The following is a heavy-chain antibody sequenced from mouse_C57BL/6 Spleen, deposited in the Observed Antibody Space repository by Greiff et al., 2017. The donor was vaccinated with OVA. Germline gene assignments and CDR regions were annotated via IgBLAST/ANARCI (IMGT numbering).Heavy chain of an antibody. CDR2: IYPGDGDT. CDR3: AREGYDYDGGFAY. V-gene: IGHV1-82*01. Sequence: VKLQESGPELVKPGASVKISCKASGYAFSSSWMNWVKQRPGKGLEWIGRIYPGDGDTNYNGKFKGKATLTADKSSSTAYMQLSSLTSEDSAVYFCAREGYDYDGGFAYWGQGTLVTVSA. D-gene: IGHD2-4*01. J-gene: IGHJ3*01. CDR1: GYAFSSSW.